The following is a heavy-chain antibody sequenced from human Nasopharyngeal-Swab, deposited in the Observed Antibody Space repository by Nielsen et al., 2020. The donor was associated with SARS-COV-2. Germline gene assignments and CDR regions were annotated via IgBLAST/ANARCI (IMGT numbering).Heavy chain of an antibody. J-gene: IGHJ4*02. D-gene: IGHD3-3*02. CDR3: AKDRSRGIFGVVIITYYFDY. V-gene: IGHV3-30*18. CDR2: ISYDGSNN. Sequence: VRQAPGKGLEWVAVISYDGSNNYYADSVKGRFTISRDNSKNTLYLQMNSLRAEDTAVYYCAKDRSRGIFGVVIITYYFDYWGQGTLVTVSS.